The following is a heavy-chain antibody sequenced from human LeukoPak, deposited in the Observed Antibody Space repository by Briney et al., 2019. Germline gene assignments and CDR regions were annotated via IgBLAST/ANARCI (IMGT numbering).Heavy chain of an antibody. V-gene: IGHV3-23*01. CDR3: AKGALYGSGSYYTAFDI. CDR2: ITSGGDRM. Sequence: PGGSLRLSCAASGFTFGSYAMTWVRQAPEQGLEWVSTITSGGDRMFYADSVKGRFTISRDNSKNTLYLQVNSLRAGDTALYYCAKGALYGSGSYYTAFDIWGQGTMVTVSS. D-gene: IGHD3-10*01. CDR1: GFTFGSYA. J-gene: IGHJ3*02.